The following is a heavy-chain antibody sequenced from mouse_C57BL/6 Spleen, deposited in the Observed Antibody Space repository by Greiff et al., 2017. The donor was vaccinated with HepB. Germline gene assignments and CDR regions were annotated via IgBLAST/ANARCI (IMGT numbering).Heavy chain of an antibody. J-gene: IGHJ2*01. D-gene: IGHD1-1*01. CDR3: ARYLTTVVAFDY. CDR2: IHPNSGST. Sequence: VQLQQSGAELVKPGASVKLSCKASGYTFTSYWMHWVKQRPGQGLEWIGMIHPNSGSTNYNEKFKSKATLTVDKSSSTAYMQLSSLTSEDSAVYYCARYLTTVVAFDYWGQGTTLTVSS. V-gene: IGHV1-64*01. CDR1: GYTFTSYW.